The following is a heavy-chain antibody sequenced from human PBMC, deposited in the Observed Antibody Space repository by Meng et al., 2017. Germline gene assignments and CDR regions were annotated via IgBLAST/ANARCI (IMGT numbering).Heavy chain of an antibody. Sequence: QVQLQESGPRLVRPSQTLSLTCTVSGASISSAVFWIWIRQPPGKDLEWIGYISYSGATHYNPSLKSRLTISVDTAKNQSSLSLSSVTAADTAVYYCARVVGDCASCYKGWFDPWGQGTLVTVSS. CDR2: ISYSGAT. CDR1: GASISSAVF. V-gene: IGHV4-30-4*01. CDR3: ARVVGDCASCYKGWFDP. D-gene: IGHD2-2*02. J-gene: IGHJ5*02.